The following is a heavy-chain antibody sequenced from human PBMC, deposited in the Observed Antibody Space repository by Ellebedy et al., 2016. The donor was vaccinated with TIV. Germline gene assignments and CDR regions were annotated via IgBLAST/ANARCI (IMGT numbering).Heavy chain of an antibody. J-gene: IGHJ4*02. CDR1: GFTFTSFA. V-gene: IGHV3-23*01. D-gene: IGHD3-22*01. CDR2: ISHTGTRT. Sequence: PGGSLRLSCAASGFTFTSFAMSWVRQAPGKGLEWVSTISHTGTRTYYADSVEGRFTISSDTSKKTLYLQMNSLRAKDTAIYYCAKGRGGGSDSSAPRYYFDYWGLGTLVTVSS. CDR3: AKGRGGGSDSSAPRYYFDY.